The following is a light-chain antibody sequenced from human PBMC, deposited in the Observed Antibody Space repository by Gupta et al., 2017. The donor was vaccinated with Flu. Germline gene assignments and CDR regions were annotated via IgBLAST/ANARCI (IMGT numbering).Light chain of an antibody. CDR2: DVT. CDR1: SNDVGGSNR. CDR3: SSHAGRVTWV. J-gene: IGLJ1*01. Sequence: QSAPTQPRSVSGSPGPSVTISCTGTSNDVGGSNRVSWYEQRPGKAPKLILYDVTERPSGVPDRFSGSKSGNTASLTSSGLQADDEADYYCSSHAGRVTWVFGTGTTVTVL. V-gene: IGLV2-11*01.